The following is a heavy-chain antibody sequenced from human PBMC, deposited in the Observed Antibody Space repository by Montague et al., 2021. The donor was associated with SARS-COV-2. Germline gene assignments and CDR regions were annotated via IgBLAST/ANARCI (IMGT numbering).Heavy chain of an antibody. V-gene: IGHV4-39*01. D-gene: IGHD3-10*01. CDR1: GDSITTTTYY. J-gene: IGHJ5*02. CDR2: INYSGST. Sequence: SETLSLTCKVSGDSITTTTYYWVWIRQPPGKGLEWIGSINYSGSTFYNPSLKSRLSMYMDTSTNQFSLRLTSMTAADTAIYYCVRRGGTYYYGSGSFDPWGQGTLVAVSS. CDR3: VRRGGTYYYGSGSFDP.